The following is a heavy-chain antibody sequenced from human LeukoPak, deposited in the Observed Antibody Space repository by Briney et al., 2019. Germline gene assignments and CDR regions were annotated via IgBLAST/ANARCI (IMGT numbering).Heavy chain of an antibody. J-gene: IGHJ4*02. CDR3: AREDTAMGYFDY. Sequence: GGSLRLSCVASGFPFSSYWMTWVRQAPGKGLEWVANIKQDGSKKSYVDSVKGRFTISRDNAKNSLYLQMNSLRAEDTAVYYCAREDTAMGYFDYWGQGTLVTVSS. CDR1: GFPFSSYW. D-gene: IGHD5-18*01. CDR2: IKQDGSKK. V-gene: IGHV3-7*01.